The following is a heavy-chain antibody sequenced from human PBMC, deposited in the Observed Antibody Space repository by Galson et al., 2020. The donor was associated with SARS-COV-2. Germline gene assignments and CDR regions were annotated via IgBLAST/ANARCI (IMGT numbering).Heavy chain of an antibody. D-gene: IGHD2-21*01. J-gene: IGHJ2*01. V-gene: IGHV3-33*01. CDR2: IWYDGSNK. CDR1: GFTFSSYG. CDR3: ARESYGGNWAVWDFDL. Sequence: GGSLRLSCAASGFTFSSYGMHWVRQAPGKGLEWVAVIWYDGSNKYYADSVKGRFTISRDNSKTTLYLQMNSLRAEDTAVYYCARESYGGNWAVWDFDLWGRGTLVTVSS.